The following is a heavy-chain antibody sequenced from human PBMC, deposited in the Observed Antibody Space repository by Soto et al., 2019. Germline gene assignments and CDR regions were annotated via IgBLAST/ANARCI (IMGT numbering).Heavy chain of an antibody. CDR2: INHSGST. CDR3: ASHSSGYYYPPYYFDY. CDR1: GGSFSGYY. V-gene: IGHV4-34*01. D-gene: IGHD3-22*01. Sequence: TSETLSLTCAVYGGSFSGYYWSWIRQPPGKGLEWIGEINHSGSTNYNPSLKSRVTISVDTSKNQFSLKLSSVTAADTAVYYCASHSSGYYYPPYYFDYWGQGTLVTVSS. J-gene: IGHJ4*02.